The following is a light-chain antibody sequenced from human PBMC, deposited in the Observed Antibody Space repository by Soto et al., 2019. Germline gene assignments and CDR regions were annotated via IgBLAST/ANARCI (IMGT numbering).Light chain of an antibody. J-gene: IGKJ2*01. V-gene: IGKV3-20*01. CDR3: QQYGDSPFT. CDR1: QSVYINS. Sequence: EVVLTQSPGTLSLSPGESATLSCRASQSVYINSLAWYQHKRGRAPRLLIYGASTRATAVPDRFTGSGSGTDFALTISSLEPEDAAGYYCQQYGDSPFTFGPGTNLDIK. CDR2: GAS.